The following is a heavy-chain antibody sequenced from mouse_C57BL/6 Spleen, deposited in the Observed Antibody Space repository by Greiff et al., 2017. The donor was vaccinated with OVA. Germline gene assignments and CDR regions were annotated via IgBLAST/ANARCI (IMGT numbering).Heavy chain of an antibody. CDR2: IDPDTGGT. CDR1: GYTFTSYD. CDR3: TRWDGSGYRCYYDY. J-gene: IGHJ2*01. Sequence: VQLQQSGAELVRPGASVKLSCKASGYTFTSYDMHWVKQTPVHGLEWIGTIDPDTGGTDYTEKFKGKATLTADKSSSTAYMELRSLTSEDSAVYYCTRWDGSGYRCYYDYWGQGTTLTVSS. D-gene: IGHD1-1*01. V-gene: IGHV1-15*01.